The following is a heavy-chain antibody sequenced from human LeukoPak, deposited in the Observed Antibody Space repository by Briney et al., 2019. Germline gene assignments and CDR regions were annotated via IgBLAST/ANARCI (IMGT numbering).Heavy chain of an antibody. Sequence: ASVKVSCKASGYTFTGYYIHWVRQAPGQGLEWMGCINPNSGGTNYAQKFQGRVTMTRDTSISTAYMELSRLTSDDTAVYYRARGAEFDYWGQGTLVTVSS. CDR2: INPNSGGT. V-gene: IGHV1-2*02. CDR3: ARGAEFDY. CDR1: GYTFTGYY. J-gene: IGHJ4*02.